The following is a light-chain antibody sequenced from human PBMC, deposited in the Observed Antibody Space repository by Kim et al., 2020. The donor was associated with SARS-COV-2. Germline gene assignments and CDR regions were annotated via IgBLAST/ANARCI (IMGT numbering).Light chain of an antibody. CDR1: QRVSSSY. V-gene: IGKV3-20*01. Sequence: SPGKRATLSCRASQRVSSSYLAWYQQKPGQPPRLLIYGASTRATGIPDRFSGSGSGTDYTLTISRLEPEDFVVYYCQQYGRSPLTFGGGTKVDIK. CDR3: QQYGRSPLT. CDR2: GAS. J-gene: IGKJ4*01.